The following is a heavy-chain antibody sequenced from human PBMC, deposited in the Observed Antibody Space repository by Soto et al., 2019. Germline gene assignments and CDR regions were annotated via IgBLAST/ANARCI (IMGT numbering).Heavy chain of an antibody. J-gene: IGHJ5*02. Sequence: AQTLSLTCAISGDSVSSNTAAWNWIRQSPSRGLEWLGRTYYRSKWYNDYAESVKSRITINPDTSKNQFSLQLNSVTPEDTAMSYGASVIDNYGTAAWFDPGGHGNLVTVSS. CDR1: GDSVSSNTAA. D-gene: IGHD5-18*01. V-gene: IGHV6-1*01. CDR3: ASVIDNYGTAAWFDP. CDR2: TYYRSKWYN.